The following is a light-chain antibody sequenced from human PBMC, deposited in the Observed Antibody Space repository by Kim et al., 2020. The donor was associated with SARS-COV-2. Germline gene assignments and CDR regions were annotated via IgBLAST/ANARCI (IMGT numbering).Light chain of an antibody. J-gene: IGLJ2*01. CDR2: GRN. CDR1: SLRSYY. Sequence: SSELTQDPAVSVALGQTVRITCQGDSLRSYYASWYQQKPGQAPLLVIYGRNNRPSGIPDRFSGSSSGNTASLTITGAQAEDDADFYCKSRDSSGNVVFGGGTKLTVL. V-gene: IGLV3-19*01. CDR3: KSRDSSGNVV.